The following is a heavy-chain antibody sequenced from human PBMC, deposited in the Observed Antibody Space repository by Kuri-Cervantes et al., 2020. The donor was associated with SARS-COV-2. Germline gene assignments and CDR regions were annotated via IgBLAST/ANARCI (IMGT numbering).Heavy chain of an antibody. CDR1: GYTFTSYG. CDR2: IRAYNGNT. J-gene: IGHJ4*02. V-gene: IGHV1-18*04. CDR3: ATALAISPTPPDY. Sequence: ASVKVSCKASGYTFTSYGISWVRQAPGQGLEWMGWIRAYNGNTNYAQKLQGRVTMTEDTSTDKAYMELSRLRAEDTAGYYGATALAISPTPPDYWGQGTLVTVSS. D-gene: IGHD3-3*01.